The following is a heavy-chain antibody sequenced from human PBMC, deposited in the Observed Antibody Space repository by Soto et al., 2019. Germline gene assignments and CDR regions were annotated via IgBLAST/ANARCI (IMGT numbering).Heavy chain of an antibody. V-gene: IGHV1-3*01. CDR2: INAGNGNT. CDR1: GYTFTSYY. CDR3: ARVSVRNGGSCYDY. D-gene: IGHD2-15*01. J-gene: IGHJ4*02. Sequence: ASVKVSCKASGYTFTSYYMHWVRQAPGQRLEWMGWINAGNGNTKYSQKFQGRVTITRDTSASTAYMELSSLRSEDTAVYYCARVSVRNGGSCYDYWGQGTLGTV.